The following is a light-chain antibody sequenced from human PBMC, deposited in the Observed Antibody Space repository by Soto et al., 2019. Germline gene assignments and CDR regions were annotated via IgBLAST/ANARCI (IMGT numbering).Light chain of an antibody. CDR3: QPVNSFPLT. V-gene: IGKV1D-12*01. Sequence: DIQMTQSPSSVSASVGDRVTITCRASQGISSWLAWYQQKPGTAPKLMIYAASSLQSGVPSRFSCSGSGTDFSLTISSLQTQDFATYYCQPVNSFPLTLVGGTKVEIK. J-gene: IGKJ4*01. CDR2: AAS. CDR1: QGISSW.